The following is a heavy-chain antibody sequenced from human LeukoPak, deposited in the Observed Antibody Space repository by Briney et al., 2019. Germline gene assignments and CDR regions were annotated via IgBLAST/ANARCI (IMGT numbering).Heavy chain of an antibody. J-gene: IGHJ6*02. CDR2: IYYSGSS. Sequence: SETLSLTCTVSGGSIRSDYWNWIRAPPGEGLECICYIYYSGSSYYNPSLKSRVTISLDTSKNQFSLNLSSVTAADTALYYCAREIPGGSGRYGTPIYYGMDVWGQGTTVTVSS. CDR1: GGSIRSDY. V-gene: IGHV4-59*01. CDR3: AREIPGGSGRYGTPIYYGMDV. D-gene: IGHD6-19*01.